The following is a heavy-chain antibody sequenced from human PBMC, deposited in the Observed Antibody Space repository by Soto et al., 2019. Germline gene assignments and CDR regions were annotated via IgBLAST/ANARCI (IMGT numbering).Heavy chain of an antibody. Sequence: GGSLRLSCAASGFTFSSYLMHWLRQAPGKGLVWVSRINSDGSSTFYADSVKARFTISTHHAKNTLYLHMNSRRAEDPAVYYYASSLLTPFDYWGQGTLVTVSS. J-gene: IGHJ4*02. CDR1: GFTFSSYL. V-gene: IGHV3-74*01. CDR3: ASSLLTPFDY. CDR2: INSDGSST. D-gene: IGHD7-27*01.